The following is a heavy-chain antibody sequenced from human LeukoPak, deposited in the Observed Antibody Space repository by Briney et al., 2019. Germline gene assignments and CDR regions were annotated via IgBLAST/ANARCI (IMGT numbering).Heavy chain of an antibody. Sequence: PGGSLRLSRAASGFTFSSYGMTWVRQAPGKGLEWVSGISGSGSSTHYADSVKGRFTISRDNSKNTVYLQMNSLRAEGTAVYYCARWYNWFDPWGQGTLVTVSS. V-gene: IGHV3-23*01. J-gene: IGHJ5*02. CDR3: ARWYNWFDP. CDR1: GFTFSSYG. D-gene: IGHD2-8*01. CDR2: ISGSGSST.